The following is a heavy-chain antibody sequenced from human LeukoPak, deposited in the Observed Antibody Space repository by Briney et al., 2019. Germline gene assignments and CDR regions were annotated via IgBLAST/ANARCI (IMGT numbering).Heavy chain of an antibody. CDR3: ARGLTTVTRTWWFDP. V-gene: IGHV4-39*07. Sequence: PSETLSLTCTVSGGSISSSRYYWGWIRQPPGKGLEWIGSIYYSGYTYYNPSLKIRTTISVDTSKNHFSLKLSSVTAADTGVYYCARGLTTVTRTWWFDPWGQGTLVSVSS. D-gene: IGHD4-17*01. CDR2: IYYSGYT. CDR1: GGSISSSRYY. J-gene: IGHJ5*02.